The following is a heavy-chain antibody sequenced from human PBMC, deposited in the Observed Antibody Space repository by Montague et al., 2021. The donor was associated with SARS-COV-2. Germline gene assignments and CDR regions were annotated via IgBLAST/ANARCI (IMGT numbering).Heavy chain of an antibody. CDR2: INHRGTT. J-gene: IGHJ3*02. D-gene: IGHD3-9*01. CDR1: GGSFSGSF. Sequence: SETLSLTCAVYGGSFSGSFWTWIRQPPGKGLEWLGEINHRGTTXXXPSXXXRVLMSVDTSKNQFALRLTSVTVADTAVYYCAKTGGFSEILADYDNPRDVPVRHRQKGVQPPGRAFDIWGQGQLVTVSS. CDR3: AKTGGFSEILADYDNPRDVPVRHRQKGVQPPGRAFDI. V-gene: IGHV4-34*01.